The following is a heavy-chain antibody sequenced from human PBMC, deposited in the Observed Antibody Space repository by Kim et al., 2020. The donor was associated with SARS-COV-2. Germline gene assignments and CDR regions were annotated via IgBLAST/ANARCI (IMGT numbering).Heavy chain of an antibody. CDR3: VRFGELTSNYYYYYGMDV. CDR2: ISWNSGSI. CDR1: GFTFDDYA. Sequence: GGSLRLSCAASGFTFDDYAMHWVRQAPGKGLEWVSGISWNSGSIGYADSVKGRFTISRDNAKNSLYLQMNSLRAEDTALYYCVRFGELTSNYYYYYGMDVCGQGTTVTVSS. D-gene: IGHD3-10*01. V-gene: IGHV3-9*01. J-gene: IGHJ6*02.